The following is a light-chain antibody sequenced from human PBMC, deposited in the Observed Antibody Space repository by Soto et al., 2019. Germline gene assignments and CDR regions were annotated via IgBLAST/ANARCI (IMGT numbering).Light chain of an antibody. V-gene: IGLV2-8*01. J-gene: IGLJ2*01. CDR3: SSYAGGNNIMV. CDR1: SRDVGAYNY. CDR2: AVN. Sequence: QSALTQPPSASGSPGQSVTISCTGTSRDVGAYNYVSWYQQEPGKAPKLMIYAVNKRPSGVPDRFSGSKSGNTASLTVSGLRDADEADYFCSSYAGGNNIMVFGGGTKVTVL.